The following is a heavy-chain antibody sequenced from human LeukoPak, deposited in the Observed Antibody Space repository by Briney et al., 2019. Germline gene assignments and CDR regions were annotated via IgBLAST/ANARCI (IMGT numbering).Heavy chain of an antibody. V-gene: IGHV3-15*01. Sequence: PGGSLRLSCAASGFTFSNAWMSWVRQAPGKGLEWVGRIKSKTDGGTTDYAAPVKGRFTISRDDSKNTLYLQMNSLKTEDTAVYYCTTYELLLWFGEPPHGAPFDYWGQGTLVTVSS. CDR2: IKSKTDGGTT. D-gene: IGHD3-10*01. CDR3: TTYELLLWFGEPPHGAPFDY. CDR1: GFTFSNAW. J-gene: IGHJ4*02.